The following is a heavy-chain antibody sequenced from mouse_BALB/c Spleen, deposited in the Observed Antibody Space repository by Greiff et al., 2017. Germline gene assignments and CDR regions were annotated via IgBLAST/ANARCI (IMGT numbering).Heavy chain of an antibody. Sequence: EVKLVESGPGLVKPSQSLSLTCSVTGYSITSGYYWNWIRQFPGNKLEWMGYISYDGSNNYNPSLKNRISITRDTSKNQFFLKLNSVTTEDTATYYCAREDDGPFDYWGQGTTLIVSS. V-gene: IGHV3-6*02. J-gene: IGHJ2*01. CDR2: ISYDGSN. CDR1: GYSITSGYY. D-gene: IGHD2-3*01. CDR3: AREDDGPFDY.